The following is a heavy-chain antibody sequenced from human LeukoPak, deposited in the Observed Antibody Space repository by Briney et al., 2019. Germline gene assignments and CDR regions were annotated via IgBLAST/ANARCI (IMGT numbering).Heavy chain of an antibody. J-gene: IGHJ3*02. Sequence: SETLSLTCTVSGGSISSFHWSWIRQSAGKGLEWIGRIHTSGSTNYNPSLQSRVTMSVDTSKNQFSLKLTSVTAADTAVYYCARDIVRGEDAFDIWGQGTMVTVSS. CDR3: ARDIVRGEDAFDI. CDR2: IHTSGST. D-gene: IGHD3-10*01. V-gene: IGHV4-4*07. CDR1: GGSISSFH.